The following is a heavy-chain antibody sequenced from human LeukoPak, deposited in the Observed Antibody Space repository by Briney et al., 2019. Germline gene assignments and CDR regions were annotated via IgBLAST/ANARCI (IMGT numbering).Heavy chain of an antibody. Sequence: GGSLRLSCAASGFTFSSYAMSWVRQAPGKGLEWVSAISGSGGSTYYADSVKGRFTISRDNSKNTLYLQMNSLRAEDMAVYYCAKDLYRDPLAGSIVWGQGTLVTVSP. V-gene: IGHV3-23*01. D-gene: IGHD6-19*01. J-gene: IGHJ4*02. CDR1: GFTFSSYA. CDR3: AKDLYRDPLAGSIV. CDR2: ISGSGGST.